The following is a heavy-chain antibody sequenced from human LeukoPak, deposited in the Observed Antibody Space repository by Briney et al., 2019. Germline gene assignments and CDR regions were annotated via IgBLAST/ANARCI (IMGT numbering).Heavy chain of an antibody. D-gene: IGHD4-17*01. CDR1: GFTFSDYY. J-gene: IGHJ4*02. CDR2: ISSSGSTI. Sequence: GGSLRLSCAASGFTFSDYYMSWIRQAPGKGLEWVSYISSSGSTIYYADSVKGRFTISRDNSKNTLYLQMNSLRAEDAAVYYCAKGKYGDYAVDYWGQGTLVTVSS. V-gene: IGHV3-11*01. CDR3: AKGKYGDYAVDY.